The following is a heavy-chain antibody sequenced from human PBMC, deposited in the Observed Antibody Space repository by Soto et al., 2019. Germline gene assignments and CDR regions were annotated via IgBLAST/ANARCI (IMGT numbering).Heavy chain of an antibody. D-gene: IGHD2-15*01. V-gene: IGHV3-23*01. CDR3: AKEIGYGDCSGGSCYSVSPYFDS. J-gene: IGHJ4*02. CDR2: ISGSGGST. CDR1: GFTFSSYA. Sequence: EVQLLESGGGLVQPGGSLRLSCAASGFTFSSYAMSWVRQAPGKGLEWVSAISGSGGSTYYADSVKGRFTISRDNSKNTLYLQMISLRAEDTAVYYCAKEIGYGDCSGGSCYSVSPYFDSWGQGTLVTVSS.